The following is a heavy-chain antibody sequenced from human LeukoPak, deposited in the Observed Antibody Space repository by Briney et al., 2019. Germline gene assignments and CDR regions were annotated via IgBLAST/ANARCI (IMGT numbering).Heavy chain of an antibody. D-gene: IGHD1-26*01. V-gene: IGHV4-38-2*02. J-gene: IGHJ4*02. CDR3: ARDQSGSYYDGGSEPDY. CDR2: VYHSGST. CDR1: GYSISIGSY. Sequence: PSETLSLTCTLSGYSISIGSYWGWIRQPPGKGLEWIGSVYHSGSTYYNPSLKSRVTISVDTSKNQFSLKLSSVTAADTAVYYCARDQSGSYYDGGSEPDYWGQGTLVTVSS.